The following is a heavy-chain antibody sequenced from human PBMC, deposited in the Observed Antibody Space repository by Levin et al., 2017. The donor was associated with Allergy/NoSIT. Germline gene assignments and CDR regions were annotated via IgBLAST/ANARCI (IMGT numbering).Heavy chain of an antibody. V-gene: IGHV1-2*02. CDR3: ARVSTMIVVVPELDI. D-gene: IGHD3-22*01. CDR2: INPNSGGT. CDR1: GYIFTGYY. J-gene: IGHJ3*02. Sequence: ASVKVSCKASGYIFTGYYMHWVRQAPGQGLEWMGWINPNSGGTKYAQKFQGRVTMTRDTSISTAYMDLSRLRSDDTAVYYCARVSTMIVVVPELDIWGQGTMVTVSS.